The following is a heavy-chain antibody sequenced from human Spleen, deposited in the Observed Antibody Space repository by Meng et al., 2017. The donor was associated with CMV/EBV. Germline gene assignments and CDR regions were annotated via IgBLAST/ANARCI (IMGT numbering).Heavy chain of an antibody. CDR2: INPNYDGT. CDR1: GSTFTGYY. D-gene: IGHD3-10*01. Sequence: CKASGSTFTGYYFPWVRQAPGQGLEWMGRINPNYDGTNYAQKFQGGVTMTRDTSISTAYMELSSLRSDDTAVYYCARDPSGGWDWFDPWGQGTLVTVSS. CDR3: ARDPSGGWDWFDP. V-gene: IGHV1-2*06. J-gene: IGHJ5*02.